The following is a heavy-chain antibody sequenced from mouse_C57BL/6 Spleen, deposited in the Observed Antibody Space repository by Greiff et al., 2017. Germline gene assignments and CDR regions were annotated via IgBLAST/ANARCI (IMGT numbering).Heavy chain of an antibody. Sequence: QVQLKESGPELVKPGASVKISCKASGYAFSSSWMNWVKQRPGKGLEWIGRIYPGAGDTNYNGKFKGKATLTADKSSSTAYMQLSSLTSEDSAVYFCASSVYYGSSPLHFDVWGTGTTVTVSS. CDR2: IYPGAGDT. V-gene: IGHV1-82*01. J-gene: IGHJ1*03. CDR3: ASSVYYGSSPLHFDV. CDR1: GYAFSSSW. D-gene: IGHD1-1*01.